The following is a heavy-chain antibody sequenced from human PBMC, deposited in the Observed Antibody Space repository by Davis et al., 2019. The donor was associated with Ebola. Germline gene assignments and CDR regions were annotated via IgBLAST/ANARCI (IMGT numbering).Heavy chain of an antibody. D-gene: IGHD3-10*01. CDR2: IYYSGST. Sequence: MPSETLSLTCTVSGGSISSYYWSWIRQPPGKGLEWIGYIYYSGSTNYNPSLKSRVTISVDTSKNQFSLKLSSVTAADTAVYYCARWGSSYYGMDVWGQGTTVTVSS. J-gene: IGHJ6*02. CDR3: ARWGSSYYGMDV. CDR1: GGSISSYY. V-gene: IGHV4-59*12.